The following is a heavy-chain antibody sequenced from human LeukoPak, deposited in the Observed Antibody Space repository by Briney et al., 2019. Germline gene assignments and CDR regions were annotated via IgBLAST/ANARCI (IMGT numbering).Heavy chain of an antibody. CDR2: IIPILGIA. CDR3: ARCSSTSCPGGSGMDV. Sequence: SVKVSCKASGGTFSSYAISWVRQAPGQGLEWMGRIIPILGIANYAQKFQGRVRITADKSTSTAYMELSGLRSEDTAVYYCARCSSTSCPGGSGMDVWGQGTTVTVSS. D-gene: IGHD2-2*01. J-gene: IGHJ6*02. CDR1: GGTFSSYA. V-gene: IGHV1-69*04.